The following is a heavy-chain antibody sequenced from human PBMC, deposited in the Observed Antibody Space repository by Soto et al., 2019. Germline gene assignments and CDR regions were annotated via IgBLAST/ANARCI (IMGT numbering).Heavy chain of an antibody. CDR2: IHWNDDN. CDR1: GFSRTTGRVG. CDR3: THRLVGSGQGY. Sequence: QITLEETGPALVKPTQTLTLTCTFSGFSRTTGRVGVGWIRQPPGKALEWIAVIHWNDDNHYSSSLKSRLTITKDTSKNQVVLTLTNMDPVDTATYYGTHRLVGSGQGYWGQGTLVTVSS. D-gene: IGHD2-15*01. V-gene: IGHV2-5*01. J-gene: IGHJ4*02.